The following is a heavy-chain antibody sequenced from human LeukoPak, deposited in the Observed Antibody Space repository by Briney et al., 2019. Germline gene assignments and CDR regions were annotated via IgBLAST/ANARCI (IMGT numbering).Heavy chain of an antibody. CDR3: AKDISSSKSYYFDY. Sequence: PGGSLRLSCAGSGFTFSSYGMSWVRQAPGKGLEWVSAISGSGGSTYYADSVKGRFTISRDNSKNTLYLQMNSLRAEDTAVYYCAKDISSSKSYYFDYWGQGTLVTVSS. CDR2: ISGSGGST. J-gene: IGHJ4*02. V-gene: IGHV3-23*01. CDR1: GFTFSSYG. D-gene: IGHD6-13*01.